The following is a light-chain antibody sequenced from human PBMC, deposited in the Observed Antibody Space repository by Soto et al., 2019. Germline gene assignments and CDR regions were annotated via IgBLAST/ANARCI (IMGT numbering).Light chain of an antibody. CDR3: QESYSSPFT. V-gene: IGKV1-9*01. Sequence: IQLTQSPSSLSASVGDRVTITCRASQGISSYLGWYQQKPGKAPNLLIYDASTLHSGVPSRFSGSGSGTEFTLTISSLQPEDFATYYCQESYSSPFTIGPGTRVDVK. CDR1: QGISSY. CDR2: DAS. J-gene: IGKJ3*01.